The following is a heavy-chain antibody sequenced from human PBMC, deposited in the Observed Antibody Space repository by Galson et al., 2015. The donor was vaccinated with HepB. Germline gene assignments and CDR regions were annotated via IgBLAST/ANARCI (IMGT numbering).Heavy chain of an antibody. CDR3: AREQAGTLKRFHY. CDR2: ISGNGGST. V-gene: IGHV3-23*01. D-gene: IGHD1-7*01. Sequence: SLRLSCAASGFTFSDYAMNWVRQAPGKGLEWVSVISGNGGSTFYADSVKGRFTISRDNSKNTLYLQMNSLRAEDTAVYYCAREQAGTLKRFHYRGQGSLVFVSS. J-gene: IGHJ4*02. CDR1: GFTFSDYA.